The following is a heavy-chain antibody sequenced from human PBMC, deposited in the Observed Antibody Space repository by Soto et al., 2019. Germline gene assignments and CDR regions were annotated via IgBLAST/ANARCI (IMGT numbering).Heavy chain of an antibody. V-gene: IGHV4-59*08. CDR1: GGSISSYY. CDR3: ARRDTMVRGVIITDWFDP. Sequence: TSETLSLTCTVSGGSISSYYWSWIRQPPGKGLEWIGYIYYSGSTNYNPSLKSRVTISVDTSKNQFSLKLSSVTAADTAVYYCARRDTMVRGVIITDWFDPWGQGTLVTVSS. CDR2: IYYSGST. D-gene: IGHD3-10*01. J-gene: IGHJ5*02.